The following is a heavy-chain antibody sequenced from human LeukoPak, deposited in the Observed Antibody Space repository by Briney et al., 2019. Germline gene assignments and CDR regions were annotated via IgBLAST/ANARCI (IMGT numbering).Heavy chain of an antibody. CDR2: ISYDGITN. CDR3: AKKAAPVSAIRAGFDY. V-gene: IGHV3-30*18. Sequence: GGSLRLSCAASGFTFTSYGMHWVRQAPGKGLEWVAVISYDGITNYYADSVKGRFTVSRDNSENTLYLQMNSLRADDTAVYYCAKKAAPVSAIRAGFDYWGQGTLVTVSS. J-gene: IGHJ4*02. D-gene: IGHD2-21*01. CDR1: GFTFTSYG.